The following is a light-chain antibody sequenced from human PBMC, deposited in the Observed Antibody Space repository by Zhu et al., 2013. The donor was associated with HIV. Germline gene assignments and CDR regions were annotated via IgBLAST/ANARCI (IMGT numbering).Light chain of an antibody. J-gene: IGLJ1*01. CDR2: RNT. Sequence: QSVLTQPPSVSGAPGQRVTISCTGSNSNIGAGYDVHWYQQLPGTAPKLLIYRNTNRPSGVPDRFSGSKSGTSASLAITGLQTDDEADYYCQSYDSSLSAYVFGDGTKVTVL. CDR3: QSYDSSLSAYV. V-gene: IGLV1-40*01. CDR1: NSNIGAGYD.